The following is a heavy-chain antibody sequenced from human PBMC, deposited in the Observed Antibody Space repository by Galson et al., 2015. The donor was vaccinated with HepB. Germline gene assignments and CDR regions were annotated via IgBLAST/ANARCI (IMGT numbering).Heavy chain of an antibody. CDR2: IKQDGSEK. CDR1: GFTFSSYR. CDR3: ARGRLATAEVFHYYIDV. V-gene: IGHV3-7*04. J-gene: IGHJ6*03. D-gene: IGHD6-13*01. Sequence: SLRLSCAASGFTFSSYRMTWVRQAPGKGLEWMANIKQDGSEKYYVDSAEGRFTISRDNAKNSLYLQMSSLRADDSAVYFCARGRLATAEVFHYYIDVWGKGATVTVSS.